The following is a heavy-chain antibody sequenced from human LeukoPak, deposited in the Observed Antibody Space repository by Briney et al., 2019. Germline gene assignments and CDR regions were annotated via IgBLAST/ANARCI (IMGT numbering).Heavy chain of an antibody. CDR1: GGSVSRGGYY. CDR2: TSYSEGT. J-gene: IGHJ4*02. CDR3: ATADWESFYFDS. D-gene: IGHD1-26*01. Sequence: NPSETLSLTCTVSGGSVSRGGYYWNWIRQHPGKGLEWIGFTSYSEGTYYNPSLMSRITISVDRSQNQFSLKMRDVTAADTAVYFCATADWESFYFDSWGQGVLVAASS. V-gene: IGHV4-31*03.